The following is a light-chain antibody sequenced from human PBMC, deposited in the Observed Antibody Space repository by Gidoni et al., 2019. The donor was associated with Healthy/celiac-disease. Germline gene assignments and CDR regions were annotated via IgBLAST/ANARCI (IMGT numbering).Light chain of an antibody. Sequence: EIVLTQSPATLSLSPGEGATLSCRARQSVSSYLAWYHQKPGQAPRLLIYDASNRATGIPARFSGSGSGTDFTLTISSLEAEDFAVYYCQQRSNWPWTCGQGTKVEIK. V-gene: IGKV3-11*01. CDR3: QQRSNWPWT. CDR2: DAS. J-gene: IGKJ1*01. CDR1: QSVSSY.